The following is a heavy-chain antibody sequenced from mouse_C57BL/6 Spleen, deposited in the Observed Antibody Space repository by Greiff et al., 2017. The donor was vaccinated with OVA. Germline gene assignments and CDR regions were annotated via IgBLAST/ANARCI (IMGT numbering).Heavy chain of an antibody. Sequence: VQLKESGPELVKPGASVKMSCKASGYTFTDYNMHWVKQSHGKSLEWIGYINPNNGGTSYNQKFKGKATLTVNKSSSTAYMELRSLTSEDSAVYYCASEGDDYGGTYWGQGTLVTVSA. V-gene: IGHV1-22*01. CDR3: ASEGDDYGGTY. J-gene: IGHJ3*01. D-gene: IGHD2-4*01. CDR2: INPNNGGT. CDR1: GYTFTDYN.